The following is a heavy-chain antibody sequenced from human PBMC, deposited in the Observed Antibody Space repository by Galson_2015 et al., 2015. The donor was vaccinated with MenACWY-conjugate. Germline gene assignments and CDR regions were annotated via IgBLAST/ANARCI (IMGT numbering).Heavy chain of an antibody. J-gene: IGHJ6*02. CDR3: ARDSRATTVWGLNKRKTIDYYYGMDV. V-gene: IGHV3-53*01. CDR1: GFTVSSRY. Sequence: SLRLSCAVSGFTVSSRYMSWVRQAPGKGLEWVSVIYSDGSTYTADSVKVRFTISRDNSKNTVFLQMTSLRAEDTAMYYCARDSRATTVWGLNKRKTIDYYYGMDVWGQGTTVIVSS. D-gene: IGHD3-10*01. CDR2: IYSDGST.